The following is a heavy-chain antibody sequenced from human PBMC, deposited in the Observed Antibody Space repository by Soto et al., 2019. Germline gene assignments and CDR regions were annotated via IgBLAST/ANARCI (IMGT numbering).Heavy chain of an antibody. CDR1: GGSISSGNYY. V-gene: IGHV4-39*02. CDR2: IYYSGNT. D-gene: IGHD1-1*01. J-gene: IGHJ4*02. CDR3: ATRVRTRYYFDY. Sequence: PSETLSLTCTVSGGSISSGNYYWSWIRQPPGKGLEWIGTIYYSGNTEYNPSLKSRVTMSVDTSKHHFSLKLSSVTTTDTAVYYCATRVRTRYYFDYWGQGTLVTVSS.